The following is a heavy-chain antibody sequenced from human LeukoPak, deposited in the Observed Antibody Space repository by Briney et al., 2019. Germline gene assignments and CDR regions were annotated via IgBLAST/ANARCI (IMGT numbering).Heavy chain of an antibody. Sequence: PSETLSLTCTVSGDSISSSGFYWGWIRQPPGKGLEWIGSIYYSGSVYYNPSLKSRVTISVDTSKNQFSLKLGSVTAADTAVYYCVRHRGYNYGHPGYWGQEALVTVSS. J-gene: IGHJ4*02. CDR3: VRHRGYNYGHPGY. D-gene: IGHD5-18*01. CDR1: GDSISSSGFY. V-gene: IGHV4-39*01. CDR2: IYYSGSV.